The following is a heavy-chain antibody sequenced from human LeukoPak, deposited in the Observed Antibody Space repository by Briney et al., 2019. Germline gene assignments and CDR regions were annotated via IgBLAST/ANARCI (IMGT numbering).Heavy chain of an antibody. CDR1: GYTFTSYG. D-gene: IGHD2-21*02. CDR3: ARAHIVVVTAVVNWFDP. Sequence: ASVKVSCKASGYTFTSYGISWVRQAPGQGLEWMGWISAYNGNTNYAQKLQGRVTVTTDTSTSTAYMELRSLRSDDTAVYYCARAHIVVVTAVVNWFDPWGQGTLVTVSS. V-gene: IGHV1-18*01. J-gene: IGHJ5*02. CDR2: ISAYNGNT.